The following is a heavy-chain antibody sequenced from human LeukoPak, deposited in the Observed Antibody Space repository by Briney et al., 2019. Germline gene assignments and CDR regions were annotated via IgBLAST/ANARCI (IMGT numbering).Heavy chain of an antibody. CDR3: ARNLYDSSGYLDYYGMDV. CDR2: ISAYNGNT. Sequence: ASVKVCCKASGYTFTSYGISWVRQAPGQGVEWMGWISAYNGNTNYAQKLQGRVTMTTDTSTSTAYMELRSLRSDDTAVYYCARNLYDSSGYLDYYGMDVWGQGTTVTVSS. D-gene: IGHD3-22*01. J-gene: IGHJ6*02. V-gene: IGHV1-18*01. CDR1: GYTFTSYG.